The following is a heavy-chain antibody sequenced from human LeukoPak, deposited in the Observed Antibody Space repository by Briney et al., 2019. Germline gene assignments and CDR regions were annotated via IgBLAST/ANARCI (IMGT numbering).Heavy chain of an antibody. CDR3: ARVNYYDLFFDL. CDR2: ISGSGDNT. J-gene: IGHJ2*01. CDR1: GFTFSSYA. V-gene: IGHV3-23*01. Sequence: GGSLRLSCAASGFTFSSYAMSWVRQAPGKGLEWVSAISGSGDNTYYADSVKGRFTISRDNSKNTLYLQMNSLRAGDTAVYYCARVNYYDLFFDLWGRGTVVTVSS. D-gene: IGHD3-22*01.